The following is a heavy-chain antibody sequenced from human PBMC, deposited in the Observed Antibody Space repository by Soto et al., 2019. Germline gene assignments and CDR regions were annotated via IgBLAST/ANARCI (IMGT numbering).Heavy chain of an antibody. V-gene: IGHV1-69*13. J-gene: IGHJ5*02. D-gene: IGHD3-10*01. CDR2: IIPIFGTA. Sequence: SVKVSCKASGGPFRSSAISWVRQAPGQGLEWMGGIIPIFGTANYAQKFQGRVTITADESTSTAYMELSSLRSEDTAVYYCARGKYYGSGSFWYGWFDPWGQGTLVTVSS. CDR3: ARGKYYGSGSFWYGWFDP. CDR1: GGPFRSSA.